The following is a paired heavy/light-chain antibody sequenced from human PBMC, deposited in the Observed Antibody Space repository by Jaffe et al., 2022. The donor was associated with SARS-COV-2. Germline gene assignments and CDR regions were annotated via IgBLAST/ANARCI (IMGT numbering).Light chain of an antibody. CDR2: AAS. V-gene: IGKV1-39*01. Sequence: DIQMTQSPSSLSASVGDRVTITCRTSQNIINYLNWYQQKPGKAPKLLVYAASNLQTGVPSRFSGSGSGTDFTLTISSLQPDDFATYYCQQSYFTPEITFGPGTRVD. CDR3: QQSYFTPEIT. J-gene: IGKJ3*01. CDR1: QNIINY.
Heavy chain of an antibody. CDR1: GGSISTSSYY. D-gene: IGHD4-4*01. V-gene: IGHV4-39*01. CDR2: ISYSGTP. J-gene: IGHJ5*02. CDR3: ARQGGKGSSYYGNYFDP. Sequence: QLQLQESGPGLVKPSETLSLTCKVSGGSISTSSYYWAWIRQPPGEGPEWIATISYSGTPYYNASLKSRLTISVDTSNNHFSLKLTSVTAADTAIYYCARQGGKGSSYYGNYFDPWGQGTLVTVSS.